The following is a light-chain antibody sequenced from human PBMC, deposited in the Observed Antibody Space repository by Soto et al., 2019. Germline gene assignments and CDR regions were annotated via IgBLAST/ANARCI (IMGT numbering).Light chain of an antibody. V-gene: IGKV1-12*01. CDR2: DAS. CDR3: QQSDSFPFT. J-gene: IGKJ3*01. Sequence: GYRVTITCRASQSISSWFAWYQQKPGKAPKFLIYDASNLQGGVPSRFSGSGSGTHFTLTISSLQPEDFATYYCQQSDSFPFTFGPGTKVDIK. CDR1: QSISSW.